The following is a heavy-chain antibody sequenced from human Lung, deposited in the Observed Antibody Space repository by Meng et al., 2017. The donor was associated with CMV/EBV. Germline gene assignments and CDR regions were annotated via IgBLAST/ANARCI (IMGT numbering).Heavy chain of an antibody. CDR1: GYSISSGHY. CDR2: IYHSGST. V-gene: IGHV4-38-2*02. Sequence: LXCTVSGYSISSGHYWGWIRQPPGKGLEWIGSIYHSGSTYYNPSLKSRVTISVDTSKNQFSLKLSSVTAEDTAVYYCARVGWEHVADYWGQGTLVTVSS. CDR3: ARVGWEHVADY. D-gene: IGHD1-26*01. J-gene: IGHJ4*02.